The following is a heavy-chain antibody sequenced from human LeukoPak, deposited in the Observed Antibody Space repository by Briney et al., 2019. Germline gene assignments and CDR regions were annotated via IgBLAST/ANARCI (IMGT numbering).Heavy chain of an antibody. CDR3: ARATSDSSGWSRYYYYMDV. J-gene: IGHJ6*03. Sequence: SVKVSCKASGGTFSSYAISWVRQAPGQGLEWMGGIIPIFGTANYAQKFQGRVTITADKSTSTAYMELSSLRSEDTAVYYCARATSDSSGWSRYYYYMDVWGKGTTVTISS. CDR1: GGTFSSYA. V-gene: IGHV1-69*06. CDR2: IIPIFGTA. D-gene: IGHD6-19*01.